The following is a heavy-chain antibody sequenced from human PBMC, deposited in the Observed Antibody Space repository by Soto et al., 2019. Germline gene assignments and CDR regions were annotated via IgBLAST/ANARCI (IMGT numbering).Heavy chain of an antibody. J-gene: IGHJ4*02. V-gene: IGHV1-2*02. D-gene: IGHD3-3*01. CDR2: INPNSGGT. CDR1: GYTFTGYY. Sequence: ASVKVSCKASGYTFTGYYMHWVRQAPGQGLEWMGWINPNSGGTNYAQKFQGRVTMTRDNSNSTLYLQMNSLRAEDTAVYFCARDLRHLRVERFWSGYSDLWGQGTLVTVSS. CDR3: ARDLRHLRVERFWSGYSDL.